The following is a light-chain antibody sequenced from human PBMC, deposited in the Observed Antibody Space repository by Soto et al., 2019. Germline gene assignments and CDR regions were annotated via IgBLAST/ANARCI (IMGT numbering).Light chain of an antibody. Sequence: AIRMTQSPSSLSASTGDRVTITCRASQGISSYLAWYQQKPGKAPKLLIYAASTLQSVVPSRFSGSGSGTDYTLSNSCLQFEDFATNFCQQYYSYLLTFGGWSKVDIK. CDR2: AAS. CDR3: QQYYSYLLT. CDR1: QGISSY. J-gene: IGKJ4*01. V-gene: IGKV1-8*01.